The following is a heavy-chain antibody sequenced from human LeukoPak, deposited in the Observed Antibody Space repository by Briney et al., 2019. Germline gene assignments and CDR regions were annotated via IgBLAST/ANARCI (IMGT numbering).Heavy chain of an antibody. Sequence: GEPLKISCKGSGYSFSTFWIGWVRQMPGKGLEWMGIIYPGDSDTRYSPSFQGQVTISADKSISTAYLQWSSLKASDTAMYYCARIMGYCSSTSCYHLDYWGQGTLVTVSS. CDR1: GYSFSTFW. CDR2: IYPGDSDT. J-gene: IGHJ4*02. D-gene: IGHD2-2*01. CDR3: ARIMGYCSSTSCYHLDY. V-gene: IGHV5-51*01.